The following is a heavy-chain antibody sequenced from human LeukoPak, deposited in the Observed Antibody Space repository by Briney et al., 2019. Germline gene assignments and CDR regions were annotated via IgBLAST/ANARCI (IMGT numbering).Heavy chain of an antibody. CDR3: ARDLLSVAATPDY. Sequence: ASVEVSCKASGYTFTGYYMHWVRQAPGQGLEWMGWINPNSGGTNYAQKWQCRVTITRDTSISTAYMELSRLRSDDTSVYYCARDLLSVAATPDYWGQGTLVTVSS. V-gene: IGHV1-2*02. CDR2: INPNSGGT. CDR1: GYTFTGYY. J-gene: IGHJ4*02. D-gene: IGHD2-2*01.